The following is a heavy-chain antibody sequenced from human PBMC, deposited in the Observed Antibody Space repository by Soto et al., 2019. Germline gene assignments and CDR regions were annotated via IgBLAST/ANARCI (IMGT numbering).Heavy chain of an antibody. CDR3: ARDDKRITMSHGDAFDI. D-gene: IGHD3-10*02. CDR2: INPSGGST. Sequence: ASVKVSCKASGYTFTSYYMHWVRQAPGQGLEWMGIINPSGGSTSYAQKFQGRVTMTRDTSTSTVYMELSSLRSEDTAVYYCARDDKRITMSHGDAFDIWGQGTMVTVSS. V-gene: IGHV1-46*01. CDR1: GYTFTSYY. J-gene: IGHJ3*02.